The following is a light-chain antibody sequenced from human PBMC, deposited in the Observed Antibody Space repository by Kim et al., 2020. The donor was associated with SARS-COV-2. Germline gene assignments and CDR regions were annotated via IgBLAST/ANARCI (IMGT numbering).Light chain of an antibody. CDR1: QSVSGL. V-gene: IGKV3-15*01. CDR2: GVS. CDR3: QQYNSWPLT. Sequence: VSPGERATPSCRASQSVSGLLAWYQRKPGQAPRLLIYGVSTRASGIPARFSGSGSGTEFTLTISSLQSEDFAVYYCQQYNSWPLTFGGGTKVDIK. J-gene: IGKJ4*01.